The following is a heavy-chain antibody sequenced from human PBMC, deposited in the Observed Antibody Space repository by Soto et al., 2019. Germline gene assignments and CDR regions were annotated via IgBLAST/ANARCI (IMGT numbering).Heavy chain of an antibody. Sequence: SETLSLTCIVSGGSVSSSNWWSWVRQPAGKGLEWIGEIYHSGSTTYNPSLKSRATISVDKSENQFSLRLKSVTAADTAVYYCASVGSDYDNSGYYLPWGPGTLVTVSS. CDR3: ASVGSDYDNSGYYLP. CDR2: IYHSGST. J-gene: IGHJ5*02. CDR1: GGSVSSSNW. D-gene: IGHD3-22*01. V-gene: IGHV4-4*02.